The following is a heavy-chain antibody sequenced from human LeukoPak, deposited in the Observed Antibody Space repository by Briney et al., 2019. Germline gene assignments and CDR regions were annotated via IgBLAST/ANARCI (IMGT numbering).Heavy chain of an antibody. V-gene: IGHV3-11*06. Sequence: GGSLRLSCAVSGFTFSDYYMSWIRQAPGKGLEWVSYISSSSTYTNYADSVKGRFTISRDNAKNSLYLQMNRLRAEDTAVYYCARVGSCQQLGAFDIWGQGTMVTVSS. J-gene: IGHJ3*02. CDR3: ARVGSCQQLGAFDI. CDR2: ISSSSTYT. D-gene: IGHD6-13*01. CDR1: GFTFSDYY.